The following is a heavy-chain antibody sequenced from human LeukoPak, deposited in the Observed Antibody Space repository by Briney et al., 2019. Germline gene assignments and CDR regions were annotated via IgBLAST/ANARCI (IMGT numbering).Heavy chain of an antibody. D-gene: IGHD2-15*01. CDR2: IYYSGST. J-gene: IGHJ6*03. Sequence: SETLSLTCSASGGSISRSSYYWGWIRQPPGKGLEWIGSIYYSGSTYYNPSLKSRVTISVDTSKNQFSLKLNSVTAADTAVYYCARSIEDIVVVVTTTDYYFYMDVWGKGTTVTVSS. CDR3: ARSIEDIVVVVTTTDYYFYMDV. CDR1: GGSISRSSYY. V-gene: IGHV4-39*01.